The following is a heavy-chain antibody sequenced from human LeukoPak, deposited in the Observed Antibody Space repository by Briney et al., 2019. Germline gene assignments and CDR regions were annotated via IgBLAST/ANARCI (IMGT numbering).Heavy chain of an antibody. D-gene: IGHD6-13*01. Sequence: SETLSLTCTVSGGSISSYCWSWIRQPPGKGLEWIGYIYYSGYTNYNPSLRSRVTISVDTSKNQFSLKLSSVTAADTAVYYCARYTYNSTSYYFDYWGQGTVVTVSS. CDR1: GGSISSYC. CDR3: ARYTYNSTSYYFDY. J-gene: IGHJ4*02. CDR2: IYYSGYT. V-gene: IGHV4-59*01.